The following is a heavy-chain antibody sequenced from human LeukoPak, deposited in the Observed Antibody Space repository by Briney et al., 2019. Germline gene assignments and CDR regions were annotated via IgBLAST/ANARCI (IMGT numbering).Heavy chain of an antibody. CDR3: ARDVPVCNWNDAFDY. CDR1: GLTFSSYW. V-gene: IGHV3-7*01. CDR2: IKQDGSEK. J-gene: IGHJ4*02. Sequence: GGSLRLSCAASGLTFSSYWMSWVRQAPGKGLEWVANIKQDGSEKYYVDSVKGRFTISRDNAKNSLYLQMNSLRAEDTAVYYCARDVPVCNWNDAFDYWGQGTLVTVSS. D-gene: IGHD1-1*01.